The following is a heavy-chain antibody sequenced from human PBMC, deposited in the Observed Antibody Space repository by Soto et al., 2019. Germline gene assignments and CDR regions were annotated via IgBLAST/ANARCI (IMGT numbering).Heavy chain of an antibody. Sequence: EVQLVESGGGLVQPGGSLRLSCVASGFTFSSHSMNWVRQAPGKGLEWVSYIIGGSKSIYYAASVKGRFTISRDNAKNSLYLEMNSLRDEDTAVYSCVRDSRRGYGMDVWGPGTTVTVSS. J-gene: IGHJ6*02. CDR1: GFTFSSHS. D-gene: IGHD3-10*01. V-gene: IGHV3-48*02. CDR3: VRDSRRGYGMDV. CDR2: IIGGSKSI.